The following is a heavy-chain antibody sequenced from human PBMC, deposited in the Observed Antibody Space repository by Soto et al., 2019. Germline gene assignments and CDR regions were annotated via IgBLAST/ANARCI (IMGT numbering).Heavy chain of an antibody. CDR2: VHHSRRT. J-gene: IGHJ5*02. V-gene: IGHV4-38-2*01. Sequence: PSETLALTCAVSGYSISSGYHWGWLRQPSGNGLEWLGIVHHSRRTYYIPSPKSRLTMSVDKSKNQFSLNLTSVTAADTTLYYCARRDRLAVEGRWFHPWGHVPLLTVS. CDR1: GYSISSGYH. CDR3: ARRDRLAVEGRWFHP. D-gene: IGHD2-15*01.